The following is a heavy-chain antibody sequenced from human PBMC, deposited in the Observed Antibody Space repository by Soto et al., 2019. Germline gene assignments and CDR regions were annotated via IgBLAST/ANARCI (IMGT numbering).Heavy chain of an antibody. CDR1: GFTFSSYS. CDR3: ARERRWDNWFDP. Sequence: GGSLRLSCAASGFTFSSYSMNWVRQAPGKGLEWVSYISSSSTIYYADSVKGRFTISRDNAKNSLYLQMNSLRAEDTAVYYCARERRWDNWFDPWGQGTLVTVSS. CDR2: ISSSSTI. V-gene: IGHV3-48*01. J-gene: IGHJ5*02.